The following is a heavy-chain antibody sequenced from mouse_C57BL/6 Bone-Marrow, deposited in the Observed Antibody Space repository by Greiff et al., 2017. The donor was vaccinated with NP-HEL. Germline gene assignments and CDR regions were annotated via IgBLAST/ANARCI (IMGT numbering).Heavy chain of an antibody. D-gene: IGHD6-5*01. Sequence: EVQLVESGPGLVKPSHSLYLTCTATGYSITSGYYWNWIRQFPGNILEWRGYISYDGSNNYNPSLKNRISITHDTSKNQFFLKLNSVTTEDTATYYCARAMRRPAGYFDYWGQGTTLTVSS. CDR1: GYSITSGYY. V-gene: IGHV3-6*01. CDR3: ARAMRRPAGYFDY. J-gene: IGHJ2*01. CDR2: ISYDGSN.